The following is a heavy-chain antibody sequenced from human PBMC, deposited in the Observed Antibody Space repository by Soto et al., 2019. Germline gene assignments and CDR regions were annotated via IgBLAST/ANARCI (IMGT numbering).Heavy chain of an antibody. D-gene: IGHD3-3*01. CDR1: GFTFSSYA. V-gene: IGHV3-23*01. Sequence: EVQLLESGGGLVQPGGSLRLSCAASGFTFSSYAMSWVRQAPGKGLEWVSAISGSGGNTYYADSVKGRFTISRDNSKNTLYLQMNSLRAEDTAVYYCAKDSARFLEWSSISFVDYWGQGTLVTVSS. J-gene: IGHJ4*02. CDR2: ISGSGGNT. CDR3: AKDSARFLEWSSISFVDY.